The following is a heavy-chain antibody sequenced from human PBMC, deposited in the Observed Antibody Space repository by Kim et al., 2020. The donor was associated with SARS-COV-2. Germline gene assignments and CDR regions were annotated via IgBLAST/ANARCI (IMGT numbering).Heavy chain of an antibody. Sequence: QGFTGRFVFSLDTSVSTAYLQISSLKAEDTAVYYCARAPTVTTLIYYFDYWGQGTLVTVSS. D-gene: IGHD4-17*01. CDR3: ARAPTVTTLIYYFDY. V-gene: IGHV7-4-1*02. J-gene: IGHJ4*02.